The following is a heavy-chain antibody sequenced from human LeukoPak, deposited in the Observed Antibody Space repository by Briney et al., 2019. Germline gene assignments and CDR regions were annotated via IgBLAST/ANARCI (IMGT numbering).Heavy chain of an antibody. CDR1: GGSISSGDYY. J-gene: IGHJ4*02. D-gene: IGHD2-15*01. Sequence: SETLSLTCTVSGGSISSGDYYWSWIRQPPGKGLEWIGYIYYSGSTYYNPSLKSRVTMSVDTSKNQFSLKLSSVTAADTAVYYCAREDCSGGSCYGYWGQGTLVTVSS. CDR2: IYYSGST. CDR3: AREDCSGGSCYGY. V-gene: IGHV4-30-4*01.